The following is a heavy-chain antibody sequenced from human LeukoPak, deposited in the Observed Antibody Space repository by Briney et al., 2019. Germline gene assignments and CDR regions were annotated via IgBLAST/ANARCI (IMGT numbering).Heavy chain of an antibody. D-gene: IGHD2-15*01. CDR3: TTDIVVVDAFDI. CDR2: IKSKTDGGTI. Sequence: PGGSLRLSCAASGYSFSNDWMSWVRQAPGKGLEWVGRIKSKTDGGTIDYAAPVKGRFTISRDDSKNTLFPQMHSLKTEDTAVYYCTTDIVVVDAFDIWGQGTMVTVSS. CDR1: GYSFSNDW. J-gene: IGHJ3*02. V-gene: IGHV3-15*01.